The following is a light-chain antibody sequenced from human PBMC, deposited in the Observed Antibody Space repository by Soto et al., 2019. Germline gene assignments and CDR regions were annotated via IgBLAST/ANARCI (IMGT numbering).Light chain of an antibody. CDR2: AAS. CDR1: QSISSY. V-gene: IGKV1-39*01. CDR3: QQSYSTPFT. J-gene: IGKJ3*01. Sequence: DIQMTQSPSSLSASVGDRVTITCRASQSISSYLNWYQQKPGKAPKLLIYAASSLQSGVPSRSSGSGSGTDFTLTISSLQPEDFATYYCQQSYSTPFTFGPGTKVDI.